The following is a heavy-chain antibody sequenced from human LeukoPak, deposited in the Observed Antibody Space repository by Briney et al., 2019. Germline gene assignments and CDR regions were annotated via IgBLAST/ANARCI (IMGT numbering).Heavy chain of an antibody. D-gene: IGHD2-15*01. CDR3: ATNRGAATAGIDY. Sequence: GGSLRLSCAASGFTFSAYGMHWVRQAPGKGLEWVAVVWYDGSNKFYGDSVKGRFTISRDNSKNTVYLQMNSLRDEDTAVYYCATNRGAATAGIDYWGQGTLVTVSS. CDR1: GFTFSAYG. CDR2: VWYDGSNK. V-gene: IGHV3-33*01. J-gene: IGHJ4*02.